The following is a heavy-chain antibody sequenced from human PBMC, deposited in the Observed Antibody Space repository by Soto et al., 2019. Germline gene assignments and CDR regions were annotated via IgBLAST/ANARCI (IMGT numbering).Heavy chain of an antibody. D-gene: IGHD6-13*01. V-gene: IGHV4-61*01. CDR2: IYYSGST. CDR1: GGSVSSGSYY. J-gene: IGHJ5*02. Sequence: SETLSLTCTVSGGSVSSGSYYWSWIRQPPGKGLEWIGYIYYSGSTNYNPSLKSRVTISVDTSKNQFSLKLSSVTAADTAVYYCAKFSWYEFPTPSDPWGQGTLVTVSS. CDR3: AKFSWYEFPTPSDP.